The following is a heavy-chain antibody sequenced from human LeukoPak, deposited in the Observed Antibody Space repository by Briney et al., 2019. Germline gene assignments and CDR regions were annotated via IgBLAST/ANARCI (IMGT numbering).Heavy chain of an antibody. D-gene: IGHD1-26*01. CDR3: AGGSFFLDY. Sequence: QTLSLTCAISGDRVSSNSAAWNWIRQSPSSGLEWPGRTYYRFKWYNDYAISVKSRITINPDTSKNQFSLQLNSVTPEDTAVYYCAGGSFFLDYWGQGTLVTVSS. CDR2: TYYRFKWYN. CDR1: GDRVSSNSAA. V-gene: IGHV6-1*01. J-gene: IGHJ4*02.